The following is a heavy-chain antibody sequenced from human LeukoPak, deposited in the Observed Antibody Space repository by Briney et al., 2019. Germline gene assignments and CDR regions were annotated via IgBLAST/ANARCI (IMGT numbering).Heavy chain of an antibody. CDR3: ASDPGGDWFDP. V-gene: IGHV4-61*02. CDR2: IYTSGST. D-gene: IGHD3-10*01. Sequence: SETLSLTCTVSGDSISSGNYYWSWIRQPAGKGLEWIGRIYTSGSTNYNPSLKSRVTMSVDTSKNQFSLKLSSVTAADTAVYYCASDPGGDWFDPWGQGTLVTVSS. CDR1: GDSISSGNYY. J-gene: IGHJ5*02.